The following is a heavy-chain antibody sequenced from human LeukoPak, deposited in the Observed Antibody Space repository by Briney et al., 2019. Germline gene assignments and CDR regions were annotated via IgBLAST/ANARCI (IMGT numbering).Heavy chain of an antibody. J-gene: IGHJ2*01. Sequence: SETLSLTCAVYGGSFSGYYWSWIRQPPGKGLEWIGEINHSGSTNYNPSLKSRVTISVDTSKNQFSLKLSSVTAADTAVYYCARGGIATVARGNRAGAGWYFDLWGRGTLVTVSS. CDR2: INHSGST. CDR1: GGSFSGYY. CDR3: ARGGIATVARGNRAGAGWYFDL. V-gene: IGHV4-34*01. D-gene: IGHD4-23*01.